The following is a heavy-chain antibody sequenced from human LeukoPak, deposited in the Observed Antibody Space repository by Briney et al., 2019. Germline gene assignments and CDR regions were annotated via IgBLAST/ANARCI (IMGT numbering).Heavy chain of an antibody. V-gene: IGHV3-21*01. CDR2: ISSSSSYI. D-gene: IGHD2-2*01. Sequence: GGSLRLSCAASGFTFSSYSMNWVHQAPGKGLEWVSSISSSSSYIYYADSVKGRFTISRDNAKNSLYLQMNSLRAEDTAVYYCAREGPYCSSTSCYYFDYWGQGTLVTVSS. J-gene: IGHJ4*02. CDR1: GFTFSSYS. CDR3: AREGPYCSSTSCYYFDY.